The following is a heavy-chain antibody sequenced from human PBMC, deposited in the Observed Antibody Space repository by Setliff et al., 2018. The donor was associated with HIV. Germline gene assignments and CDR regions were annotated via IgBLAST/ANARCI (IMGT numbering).Heavy chain of an antibody. CDR1: GYTFTGYY. CDR2: INPNSGGT. CDR3: ARAYTIFGVVILYY. V-gene: IGHV1-2*04. J-gene: IGHJ4*02. D-gene: IGHD3-3*01. Sequence: ASVKVSCKASGYTFTGYYMHWVRQAPGQGLEWMGWINPNSGGTNYAQKFQGWVTMTRDTSISTAYMELSRLRSDDTAVYYCARAYTIFGVVILYYWGQGTLVTVSS.